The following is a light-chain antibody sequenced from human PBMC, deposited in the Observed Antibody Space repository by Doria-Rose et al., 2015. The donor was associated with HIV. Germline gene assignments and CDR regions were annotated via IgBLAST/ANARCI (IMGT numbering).Light chain of an antibody. CDR3: QQFNSYPHT. CDR1: QGISSA. J-gene: IGKJ3*01. V-gene: IGKV1-13*02. Sequence: IQTTQSPSSLSASVGDRVTITCRASQGISSALAWYQLKPGKTPKLLIYDASTLGSGVPSRFSGSGSGTDFTLTISSLQPEDFATYCCQQFNSYPHTFGPGTKVDAK. CDR2: DAS.